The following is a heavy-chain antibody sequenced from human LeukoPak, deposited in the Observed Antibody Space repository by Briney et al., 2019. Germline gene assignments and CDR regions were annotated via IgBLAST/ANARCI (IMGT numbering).Heavy chain of an antibody. V-gene: IGHV4-61*02. Sequence: SETLSLTCTVSGGSISSGSYYWSWLRQPAGKGLEWVGRIYTSGSTNYNPSLKSRVTISVNTSKNQFSLKLSSVTAADTAVYYCARDYSSGWLRADAFDIWGQGTMVTVSS. CDR3: ARDYSSGWLRADAFDI. D-gene: IGHD6-19*01. CDR2: IYTSGST. CDR1: GGSISSGSYY. J-gene: IGHJ3*02.